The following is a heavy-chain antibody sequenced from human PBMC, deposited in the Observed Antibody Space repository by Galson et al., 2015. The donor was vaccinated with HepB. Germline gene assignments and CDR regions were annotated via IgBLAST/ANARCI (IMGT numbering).Heavy chain of an antibody. D-gene: IGHD3-3*01. V-gene: IGHV5-51*01. CDR3: ARRMKYDDLRGSYYTYSMDV. Sequence: QSGAEVKKPGESLKISCEGSGYSFSTYWIGWVRQMPGKGREWMGSIYPGDSDTRYSPSFQGQVTISVDKSISTAYLQWSSLKASDTAIYYCARRMKYDDLRGSYYTYSMDVWGQGTTVTVSS. CDR2: IYPGDSDT. J-gene: IGHJ6*02. CDR1: GYSFSTYW.